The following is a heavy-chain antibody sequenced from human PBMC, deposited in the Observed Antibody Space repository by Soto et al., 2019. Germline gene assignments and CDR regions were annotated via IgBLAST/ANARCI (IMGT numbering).Heavy chain of an antibody. CDR1: GGTFSSYA. J-gene: IGHJ6*02. CDR3: ARSKDYYYYYGMDV. Sequence: QVQLVQSGAEVKKPGSSVKVSCKASGGTFSSYAISWVRQAPGQGLEWMGGIIPIFGTANYAQKFQGRVTITADESTSTADMELSSLRSEDTAVYYCARSKDYYYYYGMDVWGQGTTVTVSS. CDR2: IIPIFGTA. V-gene: IGHV1-69*01.